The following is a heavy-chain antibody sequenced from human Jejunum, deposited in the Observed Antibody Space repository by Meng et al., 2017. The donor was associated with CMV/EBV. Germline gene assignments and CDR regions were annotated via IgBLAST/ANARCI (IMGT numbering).Heavy chain of an antibody. V-gene: IGHV2-5*02. CDR1: GFSLTTSGVG. D-gene: IGHD3-3*01. CDR2: IYWDDDK. Sequence: QITLKESGPTLVKPTQTLTLTCTFSGFSLTTSGVGVGWIRQPPGKAPEWLVLIYWDDDKRYSPSLKNRLTITKDTSKNQVVLTMTNMDPVDTATYYCAHRPSYYDFWSGSEWGQGTLVTVSS. J-gene: IGHJ4*02. CDR3: AHRPSYYDFWSGSE.